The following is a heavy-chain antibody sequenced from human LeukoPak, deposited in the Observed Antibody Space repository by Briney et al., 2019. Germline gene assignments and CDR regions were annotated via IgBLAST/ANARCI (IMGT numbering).Heavy chain of an antibody. D-gene: IGHD2-2*01. V-gene: IGHV4-4*07. J-gene: IGHJ4*02. CDR3: ARMVPAGTHNY. CDR1: GGSVNSYY. CDR2: IYASGSN. Sequence: PSETLSLTRTVSGGSVNSYYWSWIRQPAGKGLEWIGHIYASGSNDYNPSLKSRVTMSLDMAKNQFSLRLTSVTAADTAVYFCARMVPAGTHNYWGQGLLVTVSS.